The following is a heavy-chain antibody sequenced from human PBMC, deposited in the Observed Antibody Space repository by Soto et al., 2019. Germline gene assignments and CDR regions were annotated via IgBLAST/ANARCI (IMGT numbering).Heavy chain of an antibody. CDR3: ARVLLSGPAAILLMDV. Sequence: ASVKVSCKASGYTFTGYYMHWVRQAPGQGLEWMGWINPNSGGTNYAQKFQGRVTMTGDTSISAAYMELSRLRSDDTAVYYCARVLLSGPAAILLMDVWGQGTTVTVSS. J-gene: IGHJ6*02. CDR1: GYTFTGYY. CDR2: INPNSGGT. V-gene: IGHV1-2*02. D-gene: IGHD2-2*02.